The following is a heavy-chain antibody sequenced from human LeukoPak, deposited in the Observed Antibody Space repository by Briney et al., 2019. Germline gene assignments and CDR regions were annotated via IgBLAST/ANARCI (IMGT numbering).Heavy chain of an antibody. V-gene: IGHV4-4*09. J-gene: IGHJ5*02. D-gene: IGHD3-10*01. CDR3: ARHLPLWFGELTNWFDP. Sequence: PSETLSLTCTVSGGSISSYYWSWIRQPPGKGQEWIGYIYTSGSTNYNPSLKSRVTISVDTSKNQFSLKLSSVTAADTAVYYCARHLPLWFGELTNWFDPWGQRTLVTVSS. CDR2: IYTSGST. CDR1: GGSISSYY.